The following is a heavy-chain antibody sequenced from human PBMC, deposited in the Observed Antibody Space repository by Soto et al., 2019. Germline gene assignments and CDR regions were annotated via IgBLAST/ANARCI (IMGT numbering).Heavy chain of an antibody. V-gene: IGHV4-61*01. CDR3: ARGPGSGWYNYFDY. D-gene: IGHD6-19*01. Sequence: SETLSLTCTVSGDSVTSGNYYWSWIRQPPGKGLEWIGHIYYSGSTNYNPSLKSRVTISVDTSKNQFSLKLSSVTAADTAVYYCARGPGSGWYNYFDYWGQGTLVTVSS. CDR1: GDSVTSGNYY. CDR2: IYYSGST. J-gene: IGHJ4*02.